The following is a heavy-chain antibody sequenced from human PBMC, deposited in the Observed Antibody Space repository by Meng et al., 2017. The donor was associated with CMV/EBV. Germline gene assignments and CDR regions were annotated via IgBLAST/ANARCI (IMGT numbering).Heavy chain of an antibody. CDR3: ARGPSSIAARQYYYYGMDV. V-gene: IGHV1-69*02. CDR1: GGTFSSYT. D-gene: IGHD6-6*01. CDR2: IIPILGIA. J-gene: IGHJ6*02. Sequence: SVKVSCKASGGTFSSYTISWVRQAPGQGLEWMGRIIPILGIANYAQKFQGRVAITADKSTSTAYMELSSLRSEDTAVYYCARGPSSIAARQYYYYGMDVWGQGTTVTVSS.